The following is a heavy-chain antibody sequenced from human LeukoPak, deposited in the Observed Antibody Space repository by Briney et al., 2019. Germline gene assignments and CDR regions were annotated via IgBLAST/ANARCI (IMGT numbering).Heavy chain of an antibody. CDR1: GYTFTDYY. D-gene: IGHD2-2*01. CDR2: INPDSGGP. Sequence: GASVKVSCKASGYTFTDYYMHWVRQAPGQGLEWMGWINPDSGGPNYAQKFQGRVTMTRNTSISTAYMELSSLRSEDTAVYYCARAGLGVVPAAMVYYYYGMDVWGQGTTVTVSS. V-gene: IGHV1-2*02. J-gene: IGHJ6*02. CDR3: ARAGLGVVPAAMVYYYYGMDV.